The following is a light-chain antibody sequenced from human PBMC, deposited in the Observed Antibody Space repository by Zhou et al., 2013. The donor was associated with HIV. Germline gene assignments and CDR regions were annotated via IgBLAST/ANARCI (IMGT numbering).Light chain of an antibody. V-gene: IGKV1-39*01. J-gene: IGKJ3*01. CDR2: SAS. CDR1: QSIDNY. Sequence: DIQMTQSPSSLSAYVGDRVSITCRASQSIDNYLNWYQQKPGKAPQLLIYSASSLQSGVPSRFSGSGSGTEFILTISSLQPDDFATYYCQQAQSFPFTFGPGTTVFVK. CDR3: QQAQSFPFT.